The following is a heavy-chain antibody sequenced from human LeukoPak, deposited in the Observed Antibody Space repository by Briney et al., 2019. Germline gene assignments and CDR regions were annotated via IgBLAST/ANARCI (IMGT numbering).Heavy chain of an antibody. Sequence: GGSLRLSCAASGFTFDDYTMHWVRQAPGKGLEWVSLISWDGGGTYYADSVKGRFTISRDNSKNSLYLQMNSLRTEDTALYYCAKGGIAVAGPLDYWGQGTLVTVSS. CDR1: GFTFDDYT. J-gene: IGHJ4*02. D-gene: IGHD6-19*01. CDR2: ISWDGGGT. V-gene: IGHV3-43*01. CDR3: AKGGIAVAGPLDY.